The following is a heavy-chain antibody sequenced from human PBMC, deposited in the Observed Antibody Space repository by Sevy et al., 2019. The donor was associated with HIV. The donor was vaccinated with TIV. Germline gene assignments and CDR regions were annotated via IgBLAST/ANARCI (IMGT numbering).Heavy chain of an antibody. V-gene: IGHV1-24*01. J-gene: IGHJ6*02. D-gene: IGHD3-3*01. Sequence: ASVKVSCKVSGYTLTKLPMHWVRQAPGKGLEWMGGFDPEDGETIYAQRFQGRVTMTEYTSTDTAYMELSSLRSEDTAVYYCATLGFWSENPFYGTDVWGQGTTVTVSS. CDR3: ATLGFWSENPFYGTDV. CDR1: GYTLTKLP. CDR2: FDPEDGET.